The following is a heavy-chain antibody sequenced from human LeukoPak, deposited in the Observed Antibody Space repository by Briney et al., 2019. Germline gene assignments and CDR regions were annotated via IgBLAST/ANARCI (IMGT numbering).Heavy chain of an antibody. D-gene: IGHD3-22*01. CDR2: IKSKTDGGTT. CDR3: TTGITMIVVATQGLRC. Sequence: GGSLRLSCAASGFTCSNAWMSWVRQAPGKGLEWVGRIKSKTDGGTTDYAAPVKGRFTISRDDSKNTLYLQMNSLKTEDTAVYYCTTGITMIVVATQGLRCWGQGTLVTVSS. V-gene: IGHV3-15*01. CDR1: GFTCSNAW. J-gene: IGHJ4*02.